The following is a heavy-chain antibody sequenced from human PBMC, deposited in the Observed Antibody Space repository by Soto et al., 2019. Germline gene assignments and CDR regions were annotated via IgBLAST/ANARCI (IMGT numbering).Heavy chain of an antibody. V-gene: IGHV1-69*13. Sequence: SVKVSCKASGGTFSSYAISWVRQAPGQGLEWMGGIIPIFGTANYAQKFQGRVTITADESTSTAYMELSSLRSEDTAVYYCARMRRDSSSWYQGPYYYYYYGMDVWGQGTTVTV. D-gene: IGHD6-13*01. CDR3: ARMRRDSSSWYQGPYYYYYYGMDV. CDR2: IIPIFGTA. J-gene: IGHJ6*02. CDR1: GGTFSSYA.